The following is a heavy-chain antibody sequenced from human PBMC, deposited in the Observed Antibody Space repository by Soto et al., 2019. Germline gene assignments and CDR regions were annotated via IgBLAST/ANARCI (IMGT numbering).Heavy chain of an antibody. J-gene: IGHJ6*02. CDR1: GYSFTSYW. Sequence: ESLKISFKGSGYSFTSYWIGWARQIPGKGLEWMGIIYPGDSDTRYSPSFQGQVTISADKSISTAYLQWSSLKASDTAMYYCARRGYSYGIYYYGMDVWGQGTTVTVSS. V-gene: IGHV5-51*01. CDR2: IYPGDSDT. CDR3: ARRGYSYGIYYYGMDV. D-gene: IGHD5-18*01.